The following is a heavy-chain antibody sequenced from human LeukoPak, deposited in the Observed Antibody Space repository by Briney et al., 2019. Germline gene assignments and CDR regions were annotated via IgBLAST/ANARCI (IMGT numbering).Heavy chain of an antibody. CDR2: IYYSGST. CDR3: AGHHPRNTVDF. Sequence: SETLSLTCTVSGGSISSYYWSWIRQPPGKGLEWIGYIYYSGSTNYNPSLKSRVTISLDTSKSQFSLKLSSVTAADTAVYYCAGHHPRNTVDFWGQGTLVTVSS. D-gene: IGHD2/OR15-2a*01. J-gene: IGHJ4*02. CDR1: GGSISSYY. V-gene: IGHV4-59*08.